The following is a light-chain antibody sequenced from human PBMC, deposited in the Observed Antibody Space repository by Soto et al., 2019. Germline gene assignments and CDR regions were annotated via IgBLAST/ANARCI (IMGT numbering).Light chain of an antibody. V-gene: IGKV3-15*01. Sequence: EIVMTQSPATLSVSPWERATLSCRASQSVSSNLAWYQQKPGQAPRLLIYGASTRATGIPARFSGSGSGTEFTLTISSLQSEDFAVYYCQQYNNRQTFGQGTKVEIK. CDR3: QQYNNRQT. CDR1: QSVSSN. J-gene: IGKJ1*01. CDR2: GAS.